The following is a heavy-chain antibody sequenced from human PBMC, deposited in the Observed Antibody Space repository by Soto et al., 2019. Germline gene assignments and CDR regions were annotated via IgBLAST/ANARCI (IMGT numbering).Heavy chain of an antibody. J-gene: IGHJ4*02. D-gene: IGHD3-3*01. V-gene: IGHV2-26*01. CDR2: SVSAGRA. CDR3: ARILEAVSIIESYFDY. Sequence: QVTLRESGPVLVKPTETLTLTCSVSWFSLDNAGMGVSWIRQPPGKALEWLAHSVSAGRASYSTSLRSRLTIDKDTPNRQVVLTMTNMHPVDTATYYCARILEAVSIIESYFDYWGPGTLVPVSS. CDR1: WFSLDNAGMG.